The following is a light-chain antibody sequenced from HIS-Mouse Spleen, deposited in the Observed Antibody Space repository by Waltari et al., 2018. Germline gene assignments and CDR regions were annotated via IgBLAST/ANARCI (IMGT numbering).Light chain of an antibody. Sequence: EIVLTQSPATLSLSPGERATLSCRANPSVSSYLAWYQQKPGQAPRLLIYDASNRATGIPARFSGSGSGTDFTLTISSLEPEDFAVYYCQQRSNWPYTFGQGTKLEIK. V-gene: IGKV3-11*01. CDR3: QQRSNWPYT. CDR2: DAS. J-gene: IGKJ2*01. CDR1: PSVSSY.